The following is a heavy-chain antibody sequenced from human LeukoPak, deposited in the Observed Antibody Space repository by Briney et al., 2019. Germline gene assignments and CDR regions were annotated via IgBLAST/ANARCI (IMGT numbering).Heavy chain of an antibody. V-gene: IGHV3-23*01. J-gene: IGHJ5*02. CDR1: GFTFSSYA. Sequence: GGSLRLSCAASGFTFSSYAMSWVRQAPGKGLEWVSAISGSGGSTYYADSVKGRFTISRDNSKNTLYLQMNSLRAEGTAVYYCAKDAGYYCSGGSCYRPWFDPWGQGTLVTVSS. CDR2: ISGSGGST. CDR3: AKDAGYYCSGGSCYRPWFDP. D-gene: IGHD2-15*01.